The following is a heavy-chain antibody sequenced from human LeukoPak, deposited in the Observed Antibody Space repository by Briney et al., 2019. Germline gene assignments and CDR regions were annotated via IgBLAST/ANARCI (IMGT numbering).Heavy chain of an antibody. Sequence: GGSLRLSCAASGFTFSSYAMSWVRQAPGKGLEWVPAISGSGGSTYYADSVKGRFTISRDNSKNTLYLQVNSLRAEDTAVYYCAKDVTMIGVYYFDYWGQGTLVTVSS. D-gene: IGHD3-22*01. CDR1: GFTFSSYA. J-gene: IGHJ4*02. CDR2: ISGSGGST. CDR3: AKDVTMIGVYYFDY. V-gene: IGHV3-23*01.